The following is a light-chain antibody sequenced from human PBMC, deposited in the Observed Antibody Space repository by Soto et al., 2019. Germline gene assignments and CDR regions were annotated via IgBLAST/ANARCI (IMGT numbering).Light chain of an antibody. CDR1: STDFVSYNR. J-gene: IGLJ1*01. CDR2: EVS. Sequence: QSALTQPPSVSGSPGQSVTISCTGTSTDFVSYNRVSWYQQPPGTAPKLMIYEVSKRPSGVPDRFSGSKSGNTASLTISGLQAADEADYYCSLYTNDNAYVLGTGTKVTV. CDR3: SLYTNDNAYV. V-gene: IGLV2-18*01.